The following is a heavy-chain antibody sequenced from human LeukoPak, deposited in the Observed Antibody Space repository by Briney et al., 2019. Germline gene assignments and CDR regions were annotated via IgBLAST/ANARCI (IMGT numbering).Heavy chain of an antibody. V-gene: IGHV4-4*07. CDR2: IYSTGST. Sequence: SETLSLTCTVSGGSISSYYWSWIRQPAGKGLEWIGRIYSTGSTNYNPSLKSRVTMSVNTSKNQFSLRLRSVTAADTAVYYCARQIASAGTAGFDFWGQGALVTVSS. CDR3: ARQIASAGTAGFDF. D-gene: IGHD6-13*01. CDR1: GGSISSYY. J-gene: IGHJ4*02.